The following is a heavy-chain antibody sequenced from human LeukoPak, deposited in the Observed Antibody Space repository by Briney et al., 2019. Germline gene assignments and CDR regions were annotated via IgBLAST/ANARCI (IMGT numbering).Heavy chain of an antibody. Sequence: SETLSLTCTVSGGSISSYYWSWIRQPPGKGLEWIGYIYYSGSTNYNPSLKSRVTISVDTSKNQFSLKLSSVTAADTAVYYCARWDLNCSSTSCHNWIDPWGQGTLVTVSS. CDR3: ARWDLNCSSTSCHNWIDP. CDR1: GGSISSYY. CDR2: IYYSGST. D-gene: IGHD2-2*01. V-gene: IGHV4-59*01. J-gene: IGHJ5*02.